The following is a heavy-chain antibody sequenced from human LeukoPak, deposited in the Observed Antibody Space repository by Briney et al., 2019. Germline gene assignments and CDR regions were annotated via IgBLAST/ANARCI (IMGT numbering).Heavy chain of an antibody. CDR3: ATDRDNSDWQKRFDS. CDR1: GFTFSTYW. D-gene: IGHD2-21*02. Sequence: PGGSLRLSCAASGFTFSTYWMNWYHQAPGKGLEWVGNINQDASEINYVDSVRGRFTISRDNAKNSLHLQMNSLRAEDTAVYYCATDRDNSDWQKRFDSWGQGTLVTVTP. J-gene: IGHJ4*02. CDR2: INQDASEI. V-gene: IGHV3-7*01.